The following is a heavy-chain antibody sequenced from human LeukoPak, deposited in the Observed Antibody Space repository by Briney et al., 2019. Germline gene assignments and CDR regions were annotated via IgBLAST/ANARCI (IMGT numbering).Heavy chain of an antibody. CDR2: ISSSSSYT. J-gene: IGHJ4*02. CDR1: GFTFSDYY. CDR3: ARETRGAIDY. V-gene: IGHV3-11*05. D-gene: IGHD3-10*01. Sequence: PGGSLRLSCAASGFTFSDYYMSWIRQAPGRGLEWVSYISSSSSYTNYADSVKGRFTISRDNAKNSLYLQMNSLRAEDTAVYYCARETRGAIDYWGQGTLVTVSS.